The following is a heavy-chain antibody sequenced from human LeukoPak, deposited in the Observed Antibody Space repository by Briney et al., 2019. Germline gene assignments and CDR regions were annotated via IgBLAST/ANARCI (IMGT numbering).Heavy chain of an antibody. Sequence: GGSLSLSCAASGFTLNGYWIRWVGPAAGKGVEWVARLHADGIERYYVDPVKGRFTISRDNAKNSLHLQMYSLRLDDTAGYYCARGGYSFDYLGQGTLVTVSS. CDR1: GFTLNGYW. J-gene: IGHJ4*02. D-gene: IGHD5-12*01. CDR3: ARGGYSFDY. V-gene: IGHV3-7*01. CDR2: LHADGIER.